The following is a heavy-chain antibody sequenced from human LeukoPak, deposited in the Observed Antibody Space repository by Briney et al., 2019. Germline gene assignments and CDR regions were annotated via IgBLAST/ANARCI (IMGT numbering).Heavy chain of an antibody. Sequence: PGGSLRLSCAASGFTFSGSWMSWVRQAPGKGLEWVAGINQDGGEKYSLDSVKGRFTISRDNTKSSLYLQMNSLRAEDTAMYYCARYRHLYYWGQGTLVTVSS. CDR2: INQDGGEK. CDR3: ARYRHLYY. V-gene: IGHV3-7*01. D-gene: IGHD3-16*01. CDR1: GFTFSGSW. J-gene: IGHJ4*02.